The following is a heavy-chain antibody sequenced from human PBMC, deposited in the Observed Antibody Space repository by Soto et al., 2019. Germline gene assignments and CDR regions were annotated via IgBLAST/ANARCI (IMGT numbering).Heavy chain of an antibody. J-gene: IGHJ5*02. Sequence: ASVKVSCKASGYTFTGYYIHWVRQAPGQGLEWVGWINPNSGGTNYAQKFQGWVTMTRDTSISTAYMELSRLRSDDTAVYYCAREGIAAADVKWFDPWGQGTLVNVSS. CDR3: AREGIAAADVKWFDP. CDR2: INPNSGGT. CDR1: GYTFTGYY. D-gene: IGHD6-13*01. V-gene: IGHV1-2*04.